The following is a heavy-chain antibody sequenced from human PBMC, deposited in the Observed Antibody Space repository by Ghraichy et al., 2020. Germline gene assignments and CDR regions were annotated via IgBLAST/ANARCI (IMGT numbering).Heavy chain of an antibody. CDR3: AREHWGPHFDY. CDR1: GGSISSYY. J-gene: IGHJ4*02. Sequence: SETLSLTCTVSGGSISSYYWSWIRQPPGKGLEWIGYIYYSGSTNYNPSLKSRVTISVDTSKNQFSLKLSSVTAADTAVYYCAREHWGPHFDYWGQGTLVTVSS. CDR2: IYYSGST. V-gene: IGHV4-59*01. D-gene: IGHD7-27*01.